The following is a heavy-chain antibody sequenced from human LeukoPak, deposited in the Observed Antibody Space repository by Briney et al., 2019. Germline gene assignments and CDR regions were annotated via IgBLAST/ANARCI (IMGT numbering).Heavy chain of an antibody. V-gene: IGHV1-18*01. Sequence: GASVKVSCKASGYTFTSHGISWVRQAPGQGLEWIGWISGYTGQTEYSEKFQGRVTMTTDTSTTTAYMELRSLTFDDTAVYYCARDIAISQFDYWGQGTLVTVSS. CDR1: GYTFTSHG. CDR3: ARDIAISQFDY. J-gene: IGHJ4*02. D-gene: IGHD3-9*01. CDR2: ISGYTGQT.